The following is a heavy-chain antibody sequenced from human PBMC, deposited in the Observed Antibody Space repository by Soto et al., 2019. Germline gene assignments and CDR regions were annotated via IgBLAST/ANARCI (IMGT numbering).Heavy chain of an antibody. CDR1: GFIFRTYA. CDR3: ARDAPEFDYGDLNWYFDL. Sequence: QEQLVEAGGGMVQPGRSLRLSCSASGFIFRTYAMHWVRQSPGKGLEWVAVIWYDGDNKYYADSVKGRFTISRDNSKNTLYLQMNSLRADDTAVYYCARDAPEFDYGDLNWYFDLWGRGTLVTVSS. J-gene: IGHJ2*01. CDR2: IWYDGDNK. V-gene: IGHV3-33*01. D-gene: IGHD4-17*01.